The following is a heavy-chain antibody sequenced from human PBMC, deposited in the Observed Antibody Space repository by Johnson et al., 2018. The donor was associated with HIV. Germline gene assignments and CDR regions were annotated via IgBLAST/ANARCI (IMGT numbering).Heavy chain of an antibody. J-gene: IGHJ3*02. V-gene: IGHV3-13*01. CDR2: IGSAGDT. D-gene: IGHD1-26*01. Sequence: VQLVESGGGLVQPGGSLRLSCTASGFTFSSYDMHWVRQAPGKGLEWVSAIGSAGDTYYPDSVKGRFTISRENAKNSLYLQMNSLRAEDTALYYCAREWELLIGAFDIWGQGTMVTVSS. CDR3: AREWELLIGAFDI. CDR1: GFTFSSYD.